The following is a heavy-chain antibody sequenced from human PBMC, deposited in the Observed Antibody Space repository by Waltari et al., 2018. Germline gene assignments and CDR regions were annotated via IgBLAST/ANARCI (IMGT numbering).Heavy chain of an antibody. CDR1: GGSFNCST. J-gene: IGHJ4*02. D-gene: IGHD5-18*01. CDR2: VSTILGRA. V-gene: IGHV1-69*02. CDR3: ATDKIDTPMTRYLDS. Sequence: QVHLGQSGAEVQKPGSSVTVSCQASGGSFNCSTVSWGRQAPGQGLGCRGRVSTILGRANDAPQFRGRLTITADRSSATSYMEVSGLTFEDTAIYFCATDKIDTPMTRYLDSWGQGTLGTVSS.